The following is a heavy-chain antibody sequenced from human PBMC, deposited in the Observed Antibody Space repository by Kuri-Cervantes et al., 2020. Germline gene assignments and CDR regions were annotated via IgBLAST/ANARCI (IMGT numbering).Heavy chain of an antibody. J-gene: IGHJ6*02. Sequence: ASVKVSCKASGYTFTSYAMHWVRQAPGQRLEWMGWINAGNGNTKYSQKLQGRVTMTTDTSTSTACMELRSLRSDDTAVYYCARGGRMVRGVISRVYYGMDVWGQGTTVTVSS. V-gene: IGHV1-3*01. D-gene: IGHD3-10*01. CDR2: INAGNGNT. CDR3: ARGGRMVRGVISRVYYGMDV. CDR1: GYTFTSYA.